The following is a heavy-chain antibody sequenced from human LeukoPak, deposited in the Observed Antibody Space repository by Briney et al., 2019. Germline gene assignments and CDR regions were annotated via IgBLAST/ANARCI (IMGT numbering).Heavy chain of an antibody. V-gene: IGHV3-9*01. Sequence: GGSLRLSCVGSGFNFEDYAIHWVRQIPGKGLEWVTGISWNSGAIGFVDSVRGRFTISRDNAKNSVYLQMNSLRPEDTALYYCAKDTTDIRGADVFHIWGQGTMVTVSS. CDR1: GFNFEDYA. CDR2: ISWNSGAI. J-gene: IGHJ3*02. D-gene: IGHD3-10*01. CDR3: AKDTTDIRGADVFHI.